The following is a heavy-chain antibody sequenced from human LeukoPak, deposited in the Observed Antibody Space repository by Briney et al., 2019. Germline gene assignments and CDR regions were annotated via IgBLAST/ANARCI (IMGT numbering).Heavy chain of an antibody. D-gene: IGHD1-26*01. CDR1: GGSISSYY. CDR2: IYYSGST. CDR3: ARQGVGSGSYGRFYAFDI. Sequence: PSETLSLTCTVSGGSISSYYGSWIRQPPGKGLEWIGYIYYSGSTNYNPSLKSRVTISVDTSKNQFSLKLSSVTAADTAVYYCARQGVGSGSYGRFYAFDIWGQGTMVTVSS. J-gene: IGHJ3*02. V-gene: IGHV4-59*08.